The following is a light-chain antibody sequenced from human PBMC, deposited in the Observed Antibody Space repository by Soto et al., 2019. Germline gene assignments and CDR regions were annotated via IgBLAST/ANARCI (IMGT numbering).Light chain of an antibody. Sequence: EIVFTQSPATLSLSPGERATLSCRAGQSVSRYLAWYQQKPGQAPRLLIYGASNRETGIPDRFSGSGSGTDFTLTISRLEPEDFAVYYCQQYDTSTRTFGQGTKVDIK. CDR1: QSVSRY. J-gene: IGKJ1*01. CDR3: QQYDTSTRT. V-gene: IGKV3-20*01. CDR2: GAS.